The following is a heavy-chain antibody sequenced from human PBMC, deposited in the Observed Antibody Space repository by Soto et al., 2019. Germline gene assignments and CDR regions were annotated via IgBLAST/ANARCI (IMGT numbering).Heavy chain of an antibody. Sequence: QVQLMQSGAEEKKPGASVKVSCKASGYTFTTYAMHWVRQAPGQRLEWMGWINAGNGNTKYSQKFQGRVTITRDTSXXTAYMELSSLRSEDTAVYYCAREAIVLVPADNYYYYYGMDVWGQGTTVIVSS. CDR1: GYTFTTYA. CDR3: AREAIVLVPADNYYYYYGMDV. J-gene: IGHJ6*02. CDR2: INAGNGNT. D-gene: IGHD2-2*01. V-gene: IGHV1-3*05.